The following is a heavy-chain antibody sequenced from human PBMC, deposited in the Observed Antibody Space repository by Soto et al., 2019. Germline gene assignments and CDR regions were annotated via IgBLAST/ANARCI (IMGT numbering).Heavy chain of an antibody. CDR2: MNPNSGNT. D-gene: IGHD6-6*01. CDR1: GYTSTSYD. Sequence: GASVKVSCKASGYTSTSYDINWVRQATGQGLEWMGWMNPNSGNTGYAQKFQGRVTMTRNTSISTAYMELSSLRSEDTAVYYCAREYSSSPSDYYYYMDVWGKGTTVTVSS. J-gene: IGHJ6*03. CDR3: AREYSSSPSDYYYYMDV. V-gene: IGHV1-8*01.